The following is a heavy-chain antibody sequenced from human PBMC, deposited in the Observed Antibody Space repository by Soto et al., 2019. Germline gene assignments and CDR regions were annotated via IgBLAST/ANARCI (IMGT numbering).Heavy chain of an antibody. V-gene: IGHV1-69*01. J-gene: IGHJ5*02. CDR3: AREGVGGAWFDP. D-gene: IGHD3-16*01. CDR1: GGSFGSFV. CDR2: IIPLSGTT. Sequence: QVQLVQSGAEVKKPGSSVKVSCKASGGSFGSFVITWVRRAPGQGLEWVGGIIPLSGTTTYAQKFQGRLTITAAESTNTAYMELTSLRSDDTAVYYCAREGVGGAWFDPWGQGTPVTVSS.